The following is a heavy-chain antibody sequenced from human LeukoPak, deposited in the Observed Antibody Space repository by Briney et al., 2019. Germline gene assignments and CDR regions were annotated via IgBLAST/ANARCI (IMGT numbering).Heavy chain of an antibody. CDR1: GFTFSSYG. CDR2: ISGSGVST. D-gene: IGHD1-7*01. CDR3: AKDERNWNYNLASQTYD. V-gene: IGHV3-23*01. J-gene: IGHJ4*02. Sequence: GGSLRLSCAASGFTFSSYGMHWVRQAPGKGLEWVSAISGSGVSTYYADSVKGRFTVSRDNSKNALYLQMSSLRAEDTAVYYCAKDERNWNYNLASQTYDWGQGTLVTVSS.